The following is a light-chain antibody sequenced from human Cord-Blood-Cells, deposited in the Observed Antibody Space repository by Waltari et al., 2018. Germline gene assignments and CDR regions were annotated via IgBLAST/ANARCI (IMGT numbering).Light chain of an antibody. V-gene: IGKV1-39*01. CDR1: QSISSY. Sequence: DIQMTQSPSSLSASVGDRVTITCRASQSISSYLNWYQQKPGKAPKLLIYAASSLQSGVPSMFIGSGSGTDFTLTISSLQPEDFATYYCQQSYSTWTFGQGTKVEIK. CDR3: QQSYSTWT. CDR2: AAS. J-gene: IGKJ1*01.